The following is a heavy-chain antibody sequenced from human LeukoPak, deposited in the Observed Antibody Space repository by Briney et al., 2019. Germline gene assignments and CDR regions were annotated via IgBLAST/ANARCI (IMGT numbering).Heavy chain of an antibody. D-gene: IGHD5-12*01. J-gene: IGHJ4*02. CDR1: GLPFSDAW. CDR2: IRNDRIT. CDR3: TWMATIFTVDY. Sequence: GGSLRLSCVLSGLPFSDAWMSWVRQAPGKGLEWVGRIRNDRITDYAAPVQGRFSISRDNSKNTFYLQMNSLRTEDTGMYFCTWMATIFTVDYWGQGTLVTVSS. V-gene: IGHV3-15*01.